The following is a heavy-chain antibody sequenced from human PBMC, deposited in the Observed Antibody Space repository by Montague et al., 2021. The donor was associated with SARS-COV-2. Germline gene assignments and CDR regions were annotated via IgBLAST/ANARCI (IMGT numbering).Heavy chain of an antibody. CDR3: ARGYGGSYWYFDL. Sequence: SLRLSCAASGFTFSSYAMHWVRQAPGKGLEWVAVISYDGSNKYYADSVKGRFTISRDNSKNTLYLQMNSLRAGDTAVYYCARGYGGSYWYFDLWGRGTLVTVSS. CDR2: ISYDGSNK. D-gene: IGHD4-23*01. V-gene: IGHV3-30-3*01. CDR1: GFTFSSYA. J-gene: IGHJ2*01.